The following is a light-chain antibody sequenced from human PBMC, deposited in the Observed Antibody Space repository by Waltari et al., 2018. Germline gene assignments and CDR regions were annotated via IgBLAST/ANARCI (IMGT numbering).Light chain of an antibody. J-gene: IGKJ4*01. Sequence: LFPPSPVTLSLSPGESATLSCRTSQTVSLSSLAWYQQKPGHSPRPLIYDAPRWPTCIPDRFSGSGSGTDFTLTISRLEPEDFAVYYCQQYGSSPLTFGGGTRVEIK. CDR3: QQYGSSPLT. CDR1: QTVSLSS. V-gene: IGKV3-20*01. CDR2: DAP.